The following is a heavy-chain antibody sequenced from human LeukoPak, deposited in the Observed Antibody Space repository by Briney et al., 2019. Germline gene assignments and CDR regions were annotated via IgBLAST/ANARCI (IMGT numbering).Heavy chain of an antibody. D-gene: IGHD4-23*01. CDR2: ISTSGSTK. CDR3: ARGWLAETTVVTPYNY. J-gene: IGHJ4*02. CDR1: GFTFRDYY. Sequence: GGSLRLSCAASGFTFRDYYMNWIRQAPGKGLEWVSYISTSGSTKYYADSVKGRFTISRDNAKNSLYLQMNSLRAEDTAVYYCARGWLAETTVVTPYNYWGQGTLVTVSS. V-gene: IGHV3-11*01.